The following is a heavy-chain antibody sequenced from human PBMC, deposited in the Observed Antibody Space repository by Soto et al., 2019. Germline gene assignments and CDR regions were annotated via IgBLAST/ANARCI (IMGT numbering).Heavy chain of an antibody. Sequence: QVQLVQSGAEVKKPGASVKVSCKASGYTFTSYGISWVRQAPGQGLEWMGWISAYNGNTNYAQKLRGRVTMTTDTSTSTAYMELRSLRSDDTAVYYCARLMSDYIWGSHSYYFDYWGQGTLVTVSS. V-gene: IGHV1-18*01. CDR2: ISAYNGNT. CDR1: GYTFTSYG. J-gene: IGHJ4*02. D-gene: IGHD3-16*01. CDR3: ARLMSDYIWGSHSYYFDY.